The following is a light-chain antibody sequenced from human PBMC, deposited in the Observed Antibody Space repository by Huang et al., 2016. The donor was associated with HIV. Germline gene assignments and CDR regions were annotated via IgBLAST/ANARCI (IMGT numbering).Light chain of an antibody. CDR1: QSLVHSDGNTY. CDR3: MQGTHCAWT. Sequence: DVVMTQSPLSLPVTLGQPAAISCRSSQSLVHSDGNTYLNWFQQRPGQSPRRLIYKVSNRDSGVPDRFSGSGSGTEFTLKISRVEAEDVGVYYCMQGTHCAWTFGQGTKVEIK. V-gene: IGKV2-30*02. CDR2: KVS. J-gene: IGKJ1*01.